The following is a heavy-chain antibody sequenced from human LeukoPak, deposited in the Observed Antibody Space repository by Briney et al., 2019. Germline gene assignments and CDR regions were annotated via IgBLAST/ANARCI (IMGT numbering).Heavy chain of an antibody. CDR3: ATGYYFGSGSYGYLDY. D-gene: IGHD3-10*01. CDR2: IYSSGGT. Sequence: PGGSLRLSCAASGFTVSSKYMSWVRQTPGKGLQWVALIYSSGGTYTADSVKGRFTISRDNSENTLYLQMDSLRAEDTAVYYCATGYYFGSGSYGYLDYWGQGTLVTVSS. J-gene: IGHJ4*02. V-gene: IGHV3-53*01. CDR1: GFTVSSKY.